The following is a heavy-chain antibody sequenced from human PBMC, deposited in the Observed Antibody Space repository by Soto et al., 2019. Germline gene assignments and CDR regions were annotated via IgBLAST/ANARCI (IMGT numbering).Heavy chain of an antibody. CDR1: GFTFSNAW. Sequence: GGSLRLSCAASGFTFSNAWMSWVRQAPGKGLEWVGRIKSKTDGGTTDYAAPVKGRFTISRDDSKNTLYLQMNSLKTEDTAVYYCTTVHIVVVTAKTKENYYGMDVWGQGTTVTVYS. CDR2: IKSKTDGGTT. J-gene: IGHJ6*02. CDR3: TTVHIVVVTAKTKENYYGMDV. V-gene: IGHV3-15*01. D-gene: IGHD2-21*02.